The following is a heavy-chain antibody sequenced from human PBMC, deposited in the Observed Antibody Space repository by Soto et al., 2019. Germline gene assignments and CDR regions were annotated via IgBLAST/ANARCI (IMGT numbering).Heavy chain of an antibody. V-gene: IGHV3-21*01. CDR2: ISSVSSYI. CDR1: GFTFTGHD. CDR3: ARDLLRYCSGGRCHWFDP. Sequence: GGSLRLSCVASGFTFTGHDMNWVRQAPGKGLEWVSSISSVSSYIYYADSVKGRFTISRDNAKNSVYLQMNSLRAEDTAVYYCARDLLRYCSGGRCHWFDPWGQGTLVTVSS. D-gene: IGHD2-15*01. J-gene: IGHJ5*02.